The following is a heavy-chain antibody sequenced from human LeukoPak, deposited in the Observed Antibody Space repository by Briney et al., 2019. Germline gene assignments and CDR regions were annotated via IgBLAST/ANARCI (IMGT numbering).Heavy chain of an antibody. CDR3: ATKGPSIAARLYYYMDV. CDR1: GGSFSGYY. CDR2: INHSGST. V-gene: IGHV4-34*01. D-gene: IGHD6-6*01. J-gene: IGHJ6*03. Sequence: SETLSLTCAVYGGSFSGYYWSWIRQPPGKGLEWIGEINHSGSTNYNPSLKSRVTISVDTSKNQFSLKLSSVTAADTAVYYCATKGPSIAARLYYYMDVWGKGTTVTVSS.